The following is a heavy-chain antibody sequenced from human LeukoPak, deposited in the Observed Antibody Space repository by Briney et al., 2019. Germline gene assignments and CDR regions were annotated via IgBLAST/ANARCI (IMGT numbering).Heavy chain of an antibody. V-gene: IGHV3-23*01. CDR2: ISGTGDSA. CDR1: GFTFSSHA. D-gene: IGHD1-1*01. CDR3: AKDRNWMEPTGFDP. J-gene: IGHJ5*02. Sequence: GGSLRLSCAASGFTFSSHALSWVRQAPGKGLEWVSAISGTGDSAFYADSVKGRFTVSRDNSKNTLYLQIKSVRAEDTAVYYCAKDRNWMEPTGFDPWGRGTLVTVSS.